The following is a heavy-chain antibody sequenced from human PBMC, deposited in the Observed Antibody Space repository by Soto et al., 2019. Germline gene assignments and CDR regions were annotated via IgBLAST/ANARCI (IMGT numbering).Heavy chain of an antibody. Sequence: QLQLQESCPGLVKPSETLSLTCTVSGGSISSSSYYWGWIRQPPGKGLEWIGSIYYSGSTYYNPSLKSRVTISVDTSKNQVSLVLSSVTAAYTAVYYCARLLDVVVVVAAPGPREIGVQGTMVTFSS. CDR3: ARLLDVVVVVAAPGPREI. CDR1: GGSISSSSYY. CDR2: IYYSGST. V-gene: IGHV4-39*01. D-gene: IGHD2-15*01. J-gene: IGHJ3*02.